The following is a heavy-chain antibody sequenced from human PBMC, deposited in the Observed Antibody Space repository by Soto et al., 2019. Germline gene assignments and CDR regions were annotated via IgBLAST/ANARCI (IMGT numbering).Heavy chain of an antibody. CDR3: ARCLSTVIPLDYYMDV. D-gene: IGHD2-2*01. V-gene: IGHV1-8*01. CDR2: MNPNSGNK. Sequence: ASVKVSCKASGYTFTSYDINWVRQATGQGLEWMGWMNPNSGNKGYAQKFQGRVTMTMNTSVSTVYMGLSSLRSEDTAVYYCARCLSTVIPLDYYMDVWGKGTTVTVSS. J-gene: IGHJ6*03. CDR1: GYTFTSYD.